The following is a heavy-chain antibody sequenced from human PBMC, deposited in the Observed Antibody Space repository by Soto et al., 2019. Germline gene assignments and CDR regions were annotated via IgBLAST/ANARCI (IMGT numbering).Heavy chain of an antibody. Sequence: AASVKVSCKASGYTFISYYMHWVRQAPGQGLEWMGIIDPSGGSASYAQKFQGRVTMTRDTSTTTVYMELSSLRSEDTAVFFCARGLPPGMVVGGFTGFDYWGKGTLVTVPS. CDR2: IDPSGGSA. CDR3: ARGLPPGMVVGGFTGFDY. D-gene: IGHD6-19*01. CDR1: GYTFISYY. J-gene: IGHJ4*02. V-gene: IGHV1-46*01.